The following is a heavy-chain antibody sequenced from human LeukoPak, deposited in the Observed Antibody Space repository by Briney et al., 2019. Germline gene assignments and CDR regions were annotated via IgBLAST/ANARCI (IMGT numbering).Heavy chain of an antibody. Sequence: GGSLRLSCVASGFTFNSYWMNWVRQAPGKGLEWVADIKQDGSEKYYVDSVKGRFTISRDNAKNSLYLQMNSLRAEDTAVYYCAKPITISGATDAFDIWGQGTMVTVSS. V-gene: IGHV3-7*01. CDR3: AKPITISGATDAFDI. CDR2: IKQDGSEK. D-gene: IGHD3-3*01. CDR1: GFTFNSYW. J-gene: IGHJ3*02.